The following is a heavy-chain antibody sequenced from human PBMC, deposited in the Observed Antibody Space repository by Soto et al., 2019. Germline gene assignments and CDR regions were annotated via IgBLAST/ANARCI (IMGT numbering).Heavy chain of an antibody. D-gene: IGHD3-3*01. CDR3: ARHPGRDYDVSSGYTRPWDSYYYGMDV. J-gene: IGHJ6*02. CDR1: GGSFSGYY. Sequence: PSETLSLTCAVYGGSFSGYYWSWIRQPPGKGLEWIGEINHSGSTNYNPSLKSRVTISVDTSKNQFSLKLSSVTATDTAVYYCARHPGRDYDVSSGYTRPWDSYYYGMDVWGRGTTVTVSS. CDR2: INHSGST. V-gene: IGHV4-34*01.